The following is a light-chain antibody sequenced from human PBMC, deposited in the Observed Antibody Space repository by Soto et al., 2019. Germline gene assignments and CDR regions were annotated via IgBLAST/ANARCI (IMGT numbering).Light chain of an antibody. CDR3: QQYGRSPLVT. V-gene: IGKV3-20*01. J-gene: IGKJ5*01. CDR2: GAS. Sequence: EIVLTQSPGTLSLSPGERATLSCRASQSVSSSYLAWYQQKPGQAPRLLIYGASSRATGIPDRFSGSGSGTDFTLTISRLEPEDFAMYYCQQYGRSPLVTFGQGTRPEIK. CDR1: QSVSSSY.